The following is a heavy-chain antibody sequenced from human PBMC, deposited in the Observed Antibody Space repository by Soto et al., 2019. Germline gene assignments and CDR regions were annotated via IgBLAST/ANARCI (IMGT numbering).Heavy chain of an antibody. CDR3: ARDSGSGIDY. Sequence: GGSLRLSCAGSGFTFNSYWMHWVRQATGKGLEWVSAIGTAGDTYYPGSVKGRFTISRENAKNSLYLQMNSLRAGDTAVYYCARDSGSGIDYWGQGTLVIVSS. J-gene: IGHJ4*02. V-gene: IGHV3-13*01. D-gene: IGHD2-15*01. CDR1: GFTFNSYW. CDR2: IGTAGDT.